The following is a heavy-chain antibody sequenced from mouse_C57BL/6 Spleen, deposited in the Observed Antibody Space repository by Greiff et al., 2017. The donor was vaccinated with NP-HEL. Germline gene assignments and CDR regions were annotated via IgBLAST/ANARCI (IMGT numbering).Heavy chain of an antibody. V-gene: IGHV5-4*01. D-gene: IGHD2-1*01. CDR2: ISDGGSYT. Sequence: EVQRVESGGGLVKPGGSLKLSCAASGFTFSSYAMSWVRQTPEKRLEWVATISDGGSYTYYPDNVKGRFTISRDNAKNNLYLQMSHLKSEDTAMYYCARENGNWYFDVWGTGTTVTVSS. CDR1: GFTFSSYA. CDR3: ARENGNWYFDV. J-gene: IGHJ1*03.